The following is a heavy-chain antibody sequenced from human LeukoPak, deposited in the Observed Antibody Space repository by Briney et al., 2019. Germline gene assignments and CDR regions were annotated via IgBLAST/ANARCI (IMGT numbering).Heavy chain of an antibody. J-gene: IGHJ6*02. CDR2: FYYGGST. CDR1: GGSISSRSYY. V-gene: IGHV4-39*01. CDR3: ARHRGYYDDMDV. Sequence: TSEPLSLTCTVSGGSISSRSYYWGWSRQPPGKGLEWIGSFYYGGSTYCNPSLKSRVTISVDTSKNQFSLRLSSVTAADTAVYYCARHRGYYDDMDVWGQGTTVTVSS. D-gene: IGHD3-10*01.